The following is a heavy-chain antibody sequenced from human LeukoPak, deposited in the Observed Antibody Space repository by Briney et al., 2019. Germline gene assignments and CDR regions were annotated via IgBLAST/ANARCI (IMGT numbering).Heavy chain of an antibody. V-gene: IGHV3-23*01. D-gene: IGHD3-3*02. Sequence: GGSLRLSCAVSGFTFNSFPLSWVRQAPGKGLEWVSGINPSSGGTYYADSVKGRFTISRDNSKNTLYLEMNSLRAEDTAVYYCARGRISPDYWGQGALVTVSS. CDR2: INPSSGGT. CDR1: GFTFNSFP. J-gene: IGHJ4*02. CDR3: ARGRISPDY.